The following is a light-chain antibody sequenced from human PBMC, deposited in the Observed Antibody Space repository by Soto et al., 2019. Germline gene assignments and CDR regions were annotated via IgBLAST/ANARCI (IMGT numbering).Light chain of an antibody. Sequence: EIVLTQSPATVSLSPGERATLSCRASQSVSIYLAWYQQKPGQAPRLLIYGASSRATGIQDRFSGSGSGTEFTLTIRSLQSEDFAVYYCKQYKNWPLTFGGGTKVDIK. CDR2: GAS. CDR3: KQYKNWPLT. V-gene: IGKV3D-15*01. CDR1: QSVSIY. J-gene: IGKJ4*01.